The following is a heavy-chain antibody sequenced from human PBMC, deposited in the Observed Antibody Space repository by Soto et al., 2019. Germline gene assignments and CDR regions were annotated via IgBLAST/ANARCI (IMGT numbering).Heavy chain of an antibody. CDR3: ASTYYYGSGSSPSWFDP. Sequence: PSETLSLTCTGSGGSISSSSYYWGWIRQPPGKGLEWIGSIYYSGSTYCNPSLKSRVTISVDTSKNQFSLKLSSVTAADTAVYYCASTYYYGSGSSPSWFDPWGQGTLVTVSS. CDR1: GGSISSSSYY. J-gene: IGHJ5*02. CDR2: IYYSGST. D-gene: IGHD3-10*01. V-gene: IGHV4-39*01.